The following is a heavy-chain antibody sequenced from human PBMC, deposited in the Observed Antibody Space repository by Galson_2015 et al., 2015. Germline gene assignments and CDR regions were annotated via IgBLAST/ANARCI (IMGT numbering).Heavy chain of an antibody. J-gene: IGHJ4*02. D-gene: IGHD1-26*01. CDR2: IIPIYDTT. CDR1: GGTFSSYYT. CDR3: ARGGSARGGYSASLGRN. Sequence: SVKVSCKASGGTFSSYYTFSWVRQAPGQGLEWMGGIIPIYDTTNYAQKFQGRVAITADESTSTAYMELSSLTSDDTAVYYCARGGSARGGYSASLGRNWGQGTLVTVSS. V-gene: IGHV1-69*13.